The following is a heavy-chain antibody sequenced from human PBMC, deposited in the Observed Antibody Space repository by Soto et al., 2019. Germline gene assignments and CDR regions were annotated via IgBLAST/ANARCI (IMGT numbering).Heavy chain of an antibody. D-gene: IGHD3-10*01. CDR1: GNTFASYG. J-gene: IGHJ4*02. CDR2: ISGFNGQT. Sequence: QVQLVQSGPEVKKPGASVKVSCKASGNTFASYGFSWVRQAPGQGLERMGWISGFNGQTNYALKFQGRVTLSTDTSTSTAYMELRSLRSDDTAVYFCARVDPRGVAVVRDYWGQGTLVTVSS. V-gene: IGHV1-18*01. CDR3: ARVDPRGVAVVRDY.